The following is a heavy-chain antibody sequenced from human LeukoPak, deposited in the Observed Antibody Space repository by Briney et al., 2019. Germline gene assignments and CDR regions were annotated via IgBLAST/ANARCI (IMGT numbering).Heavy chain of an antibody. D-gene: IGHD6-19*01. V-gene: IGHV4-30-2*01. CDR3: ATNLAVAGISDAFDI. CDR1: GGSVNTVGYY. CDR2: IYHSGST. Sequence: PSQTLSLTCTVSGGSVNTVGYYWNWIRQPPGKGLEWIGDIYHSGSTYYNPSLKSRVTMSLDTSKNQFSLKLSSVTAADTAVYYCATNLAVAGISDAFDIWGQGTMVTVSS. J-gene: IGHJ3*02.